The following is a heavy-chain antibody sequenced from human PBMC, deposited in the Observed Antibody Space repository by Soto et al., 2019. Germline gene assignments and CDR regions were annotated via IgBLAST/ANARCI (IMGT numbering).Heavy chain of an antibody. Sequence: EVQLVESGGGLVQPGRSLRLSCAASGFTFDDYAMHWVRQAPGKGLEWVLGLSWNSGSIGYADSVKGRFTISRDNAKNSLYLQMNSLRAEDTALYYCAKDTFSVAGTGFDYWGQGTLVTVSS. J-gene: IGHJ4*02. CDR1: GFTFDDYA. CDR2: LSWNSGSI. V-gene: IGHV3-9*01. D-gene: IGHD6-19*01. CDR3: AKDTFSVAGTGFDY.